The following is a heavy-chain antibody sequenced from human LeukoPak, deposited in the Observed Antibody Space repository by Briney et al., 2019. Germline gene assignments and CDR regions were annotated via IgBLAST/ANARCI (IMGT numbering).Heavy chain of an antibody. J-gene: IGHJ4*02. CDR1: GFTFSSYS. V-gene: IGHV3-21*04. Sequence: GGSLRLSCAASGFTFSSYSMSWVRQAPGKGLEWVSSITSTSDYIYYADSVKGRFTISRDNAKNSLYLQMNSLRAEDTALYYCVKDYYFDSSGGRFDCWGQGTLVTVSS. D-gene: IGHD3-22*01. CDR2: ITSTSDYI. CDR3: VKDYYFDSSGGRFDC.